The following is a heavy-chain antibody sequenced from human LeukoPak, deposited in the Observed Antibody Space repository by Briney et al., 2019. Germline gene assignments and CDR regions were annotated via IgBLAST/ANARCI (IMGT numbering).Heavy chain of an antibody. D-gene: IGHD5-12*01. V-gene: IGHV1-24*01. J-gene: IGHJ6*03. CDR3: ATAGTITIKDYYYMDV. CDR1: GYTLTELS. Sequence: ASVKVSCKVSGYTLTELSMHWVRQAPGKGLEWMGGFDPEDGETIYAQKFQGRVTMTEDTSTDTAYMELSSLRSEDTAVYYCATAGTITIKDYYYMDVWGKGTTVTVSS. CDR2: FDPEDGET.